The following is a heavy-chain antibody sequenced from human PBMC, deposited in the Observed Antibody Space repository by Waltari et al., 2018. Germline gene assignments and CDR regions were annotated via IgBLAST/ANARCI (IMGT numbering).Heavy chain of an antibody. CDR1: GVSISSGGYS. CDR2: TYYSGST. J-gene: IGHJ3*02. D-gene: IGHD2-2*01. CDR3: ASSKNIVVVPAAPNDAFDI. Sequence: QVQLQESGPGLVKPSQTLSLTCTVPGVSISSGGYSWSWIRQHPGKGLEWIGYTYYSGSTYYNPSLKSRVTISVDTSKNQFSLKLSSVTAADTAVYYCASSKNIVVVPAAPNDAFDIWGQGTMVTVSS. V-gene: IGHV4-31*03.